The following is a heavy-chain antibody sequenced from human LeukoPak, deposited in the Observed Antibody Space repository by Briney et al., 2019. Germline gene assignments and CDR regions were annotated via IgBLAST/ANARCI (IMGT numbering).Heavy chain of an antibody. CDR1: GYTFTRYY. D-gene: IGHD2-15*01. V-gene: IGHV1-2*02. J-gene: IGHJ4*02. CDR3: ARGLAAALGYFDY. Sequence: ASVKVSCKAFGYTFTRYYMHWVRQAPGQGPEWMGCINPNSGGTNYAQKFQGRVTMTLDTSISTVYMELSRLRSDDTAVFYCARGLAAALGYFDYWGQGTLVTVSS. CDR2: INPNSGGT.